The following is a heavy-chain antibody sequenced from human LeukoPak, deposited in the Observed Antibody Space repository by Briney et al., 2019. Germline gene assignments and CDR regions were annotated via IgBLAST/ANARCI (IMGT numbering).Heavy chain of an antibody. J-gene: IGHJ4*02. CDR1: GGSISSSNW. CDR2: IYHSGRT. V-gene: IGHV4-4*02. CDR3: ARDNYDNSGYYFDY. D-gene: IGHD3-22*01. Sequence: SETLSLTCAVSGGSISSSNWWSWVRQPPGKGLEWIGEIYHSGRTNYTPSLKSRVTISVDKSKNQLSLKLSSVTAADTAVYYCARDNYDNSGYYFDYWGQGTLVTVPS.